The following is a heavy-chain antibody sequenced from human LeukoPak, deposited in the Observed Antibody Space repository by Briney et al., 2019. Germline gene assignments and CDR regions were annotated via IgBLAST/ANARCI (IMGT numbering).Heavy chain of an antibody. V-gene: IGHV3-30*18. Sequence: GSLRLSCAASGFTFSSYGMHWVRQDPGKGLEWVAVISYDGSNKYYADSVKGRFTISRDNSKNTLYLQMNSLRAEDTAVYYCAKGVLAYYYDSSGYYCDYWGQGTLVTVSS. D-gene: IGHD3-22*01. CDR1: GFTFSSYG. CDR2: ISYDGSNK. CDR3: AKGVLAYYYDSSGYYCDY. J-gene: IGHJ4*02.